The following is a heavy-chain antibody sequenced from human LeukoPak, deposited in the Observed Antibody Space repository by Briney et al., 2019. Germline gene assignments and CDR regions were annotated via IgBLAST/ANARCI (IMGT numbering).Heavy chain of an antibody. CDR2: ISSSSIM. J-gene: IGHJ3*02. D-gene: IGHD1-26*01. Sequence: PGGSLRLSCAASGFTFSSYTMNWVRKAPGKGLEWISYISSSSIMYYADSVKGRFSISRDNAKNSLYLQMNSLRDEYTAVSYSARDKSGSDSARGAVIDICGQGAMVTVSS. V-gene: IGHV3-48*02. CDR1: GFTFSSYT. CDR3: ARDKSGSDSARGAVIDI.